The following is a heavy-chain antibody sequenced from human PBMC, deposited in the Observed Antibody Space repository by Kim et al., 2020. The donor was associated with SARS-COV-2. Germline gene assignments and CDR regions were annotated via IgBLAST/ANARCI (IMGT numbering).Heavy chain of an antibody. D-gene: IGHD1-26*01. Sequence: GGSLRLSCAASGITFTSYWMHWVRQAPGKGLVWVSRISSDGSTTTYADSVKGRFTISRDNAKNTLYLQMNSLRAEDTAVYYCATVQGGTLPTWGQGTLVTVSS. CDR1: GITFTSYW. CDR3: ATVQGGTLPT. J-gene: IGHJ5*02. V-gene: IGHV3-74*01. CDR2: ISSDGSTT.